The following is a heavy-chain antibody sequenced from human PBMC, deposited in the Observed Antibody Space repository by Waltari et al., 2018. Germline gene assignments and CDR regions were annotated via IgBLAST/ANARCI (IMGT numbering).Heavy chain of an antibody. CDR3: ARDPLGYDFWSGYPEH. V-gene: IGHV1-2*02. Sequence: QVQLVQSGAEVKKPGASVKVSCKASGYTFTGYYMHWVRQAPGQGLEWMGWINPNSGGTNYAQKFQGRVTMTRDTSISTAYMELSRLRSDDTAVYYCARDPLGYDFWSGYPEHWGQGTLVTVSS. D-gene: IGHD3-3*01. CDR2: INPNSGGT. J-gene: IGHJ4*02. CDR1: GYTFTGYY.